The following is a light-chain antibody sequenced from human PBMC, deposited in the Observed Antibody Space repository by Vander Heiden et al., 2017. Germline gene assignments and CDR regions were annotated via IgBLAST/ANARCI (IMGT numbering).Light chain of an antibody. J-gene: IGKJ1*01. CDR2: GAF. CDR3: QQYGSSPRT. V-gene: IGKV3-20*01. Sequence: ENVLTQSPGTLPLSPGERATLSCRASQSVRIDYLAWYQQKPGQTPRLLIYGAFNRAAGIPDRFLGSGSGTDFTLTIGRLEPEDFAVYYCQQYGSSPRTFGQGTKV. CDR1: QSVRIDY.